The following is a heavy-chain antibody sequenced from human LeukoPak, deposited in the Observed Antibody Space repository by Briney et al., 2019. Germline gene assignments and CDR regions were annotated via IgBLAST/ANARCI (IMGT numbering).Heavy chain of an antibody. V-gene: IGHV3-21*01. D-gene: IGHD4/OR15-4a*01. CDR1: GFTFSSYS. Sequence: GGSLRLSCAAYGFTFSSYSMNWVRQDPGKGPEWVSSISSSSIYIYYADSVKGRLTISRDNAKNSLYMQMNSLRAEDTSVYYCAREANLGAFDIWGQGTMVTVSS. J-gene: IGHJ3*02. CDR2: ISSSSIYI. CDR3: AREANLGAFDI.